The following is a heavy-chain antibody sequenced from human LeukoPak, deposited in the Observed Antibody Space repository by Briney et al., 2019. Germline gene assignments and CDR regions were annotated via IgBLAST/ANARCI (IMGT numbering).Heavy chain of an antibody. CDR3: ARGYSAAGRFNY. CDR2: IYYSGST. V-gene: IGHV4-59*01. D-gene: IGHD6-13*01. J-gene: IGHJ4*02. CDR1: GGSISSYY. Sequence: SETLSLTCTVSGGSISSYYWSWIRQPPGKGLEWIGYIYYSGSTNYNPSLTSRVTISVDTSKNQFSLKLSSATAADTAVYYCARGYSAAGRFNYWGQGTLVTVSS.